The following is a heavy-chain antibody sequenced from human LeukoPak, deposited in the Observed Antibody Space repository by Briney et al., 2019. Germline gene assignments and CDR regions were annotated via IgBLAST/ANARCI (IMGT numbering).Heavy chain of an antibody. CDR3: AELGITMIGGV. D-gene: IGHD3-10*02. CDR1: GFTFSSYG. V-gene: IGHV3-48*04. CDR2: ISSSGSTI. J-gene: IGHJ6*04. Sequence: GGSLRLSCAASGFTFSSYGMHWVRQAPGKGLEWVTYISSSGSTIYYADSVKGRFTISRDNAKNSLYLQMNSLRAEDTAVYYCAELGITMIGGVWGKGTTVTISS.